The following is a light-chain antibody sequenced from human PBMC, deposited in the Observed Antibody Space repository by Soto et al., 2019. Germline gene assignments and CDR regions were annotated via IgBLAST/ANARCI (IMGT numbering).Light chain of an antibody. Sequence: EIVLTQSPATLSLSPGERATLSCRAIQSVNNYLSWYQQKPGQAPRLLIYDASNRATGIPARLRGSGSGTDFTLTIRSLEPEDCAVYYCQQRSNWPRTFVKWTKVEIK. CDR1: QSVNNY. CDR2: DAS. J-gene: IGKJ1*01. V-gene: IGKV3-11*01. CDR3: QQRSNWPRT.